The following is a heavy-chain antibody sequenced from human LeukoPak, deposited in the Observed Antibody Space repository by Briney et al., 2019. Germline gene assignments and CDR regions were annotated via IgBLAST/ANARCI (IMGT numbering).Heavy chain of an antibody. CDR2: ISGSGGST. D-gene: IGHD3-22*01. J-gene: IGHJ4*02. V-gene: IGHV3-23*01. CDR1: GFTFSSYA. Sequence: GGSLRLSCAASGFTFSSYAMSWVRQAPGKGLEWVSAISGSGGSTYYADSVKGRFTISRDNAKNTLYLQMNSLRAEDTAVYYCARDGYYYDSSGYYYPDYWGQGTLVTVSS. CDR3: ARDGYYYDSSGYYYPDY.